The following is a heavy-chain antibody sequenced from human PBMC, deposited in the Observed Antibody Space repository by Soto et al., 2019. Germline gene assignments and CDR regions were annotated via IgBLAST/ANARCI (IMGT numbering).Heavy chain of an antibody. J-gene: IGHJ6*02. V-gene: IGHV4-34*01. CDR1: GGSFSGYY. CDR3: ARGATTVEHYYYYGMDV. CDR2: ISHSGST. Sequence: SETLSLTCTVYGGSFSGYYWSWIRQPPGKGLDWIGEISHSGSTTYNPSLKSRVTISVDTSKNQFSLKMTFVTAADTAVYYCARGATTVEHYYYYGMDVWGQGTTVTVSS. D-gene: IGHD4-17*01.